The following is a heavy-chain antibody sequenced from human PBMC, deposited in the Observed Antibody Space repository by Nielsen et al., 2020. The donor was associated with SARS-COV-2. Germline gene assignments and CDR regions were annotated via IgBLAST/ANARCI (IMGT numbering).Heavy chain of an antibody. CDR1: GYIFTAYY. D-gene: IGHD6-6*01. V-gene: IGHV1-2*06. CDR3: AREGGDISSSEVDY. Sequence: ASVKVSCKASGYIFTAYYIHWVRQAPGQGLEWMGRINPNTADTDYAQKFQGRVTMTRDTSISTVYMELRSLRSDDTAVYYCAREGGDISSSEVDYWGQGTLVTVSS. J-gene: IGHJ4*02. CDR2: INPNTADT.